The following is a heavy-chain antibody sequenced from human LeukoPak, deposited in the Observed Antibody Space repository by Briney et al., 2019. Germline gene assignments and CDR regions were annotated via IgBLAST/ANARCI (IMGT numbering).Heavy chain of an antibody. D-gene: IGHD3-10*01. V-gene: IGHV1-2*06. CDR3: ARDRVGVYGSGSYFHDY. Sequence: SVKVSCKASGYTFTGYYMHWVRQAPGQGLEWMGRINPNSGGTNYAQKFQGRVTMTRDTSISTAYMELSRLRSDDTAVYYCARDRVGVYGSGSYFHDYWGQGTLVTVSS. CDR1: GYTFTGYY. CDR2: INPNSGGT. J-gene: IGHJ4*02.